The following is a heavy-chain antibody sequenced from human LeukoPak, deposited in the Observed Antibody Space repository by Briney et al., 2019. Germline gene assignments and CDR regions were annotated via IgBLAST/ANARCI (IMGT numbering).Heavy chain of an antibody. CDR1: GFTFSNYA. Sequence: PGGSLRLSCAAPGFTFSNYAMRWVRQAPGKGLEWVSGISGSGDSTYYADSVKGRFTISRDNSKNTLYLEMNSLIPEDTGLCYCAKPQEADLWVPDYWGQGTLVTVSS. CDR3: AKPQEADLWVPDY. J-gene: IGHJ4*02. V-gene: IGHV3-23*01. CDR2: ISGSGDST. D-gene: IGHD3-3*01.